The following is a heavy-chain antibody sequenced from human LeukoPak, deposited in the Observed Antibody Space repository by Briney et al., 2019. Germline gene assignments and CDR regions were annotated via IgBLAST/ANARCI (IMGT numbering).Heavy chain of an antibody. V-gene: IGHV3-7*01. D-gene: IGHD3-16*01. CDR2: IDKHGSGK. CDR3: ARDGGWGYYDL. Sequence: GSLRLSCVASGFTFSTSWVTWVRQAPGKGLEWVANIDKHGSGKYYVDSVKGRFAISRDYANNSVFLQMNSLRAEDTSVYYCARDGGWGYYDLWGQGTPVTVCS. CDR1: GFTFSTSW. J-gene: IGHJ4*02.